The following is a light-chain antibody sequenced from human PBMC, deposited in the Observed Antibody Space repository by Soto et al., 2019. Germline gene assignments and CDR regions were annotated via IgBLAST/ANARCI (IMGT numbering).Light chain of an antibody. CDR2: DVS. CDR1: SSDVGGYNY. CDR3: RSYTTSNTRQIV. V-gene: IGLV2-14*03. J-gene: IGLJ1*01. Sequence: QSVLTQPASVSGSPGQSITISCTGTSSDVGGYNYVSWYQHHPGKAPKLLIYDVSNRPSGVSNRFSGSKSDNTGSLTISGLQPADEADYYCRSYTTSNTRQIVFGTGTKVTVL.